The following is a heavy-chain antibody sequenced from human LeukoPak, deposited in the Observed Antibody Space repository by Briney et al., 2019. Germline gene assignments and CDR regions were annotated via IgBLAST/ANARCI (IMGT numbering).Heavy chain of an antibody. J-gene: IGHJ6*03. V-gene: IGHV4-59*01. CDR3: ARDPPKLPKYSGSYYYYMDV. CDR2: IFYSAST. CDR1: GGSIDSYY. Sequence: TSETLSLTCTVSGGSIDSYYWTWIRQPPGKGLEWIAYIFYSASTNYNPSLKSRTTITVDTSKNQFSLKLSSVTAADTAVYYCARDPPKLPKYSGSYYYYMDVWGKGTTVTVSS. D-gene: IGHD1-26*01.